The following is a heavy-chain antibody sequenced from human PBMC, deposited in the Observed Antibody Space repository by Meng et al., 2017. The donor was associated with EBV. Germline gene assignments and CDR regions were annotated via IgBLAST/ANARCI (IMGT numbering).Heavy chain of an antibody. V-gene: IGHV1-69*01. CDR3: ASESGRGYTPDY. J-gene: IGHJ4*02. Sequence: QVQVVQSAAEVKKPGSSVNVSCKTSGGPFRYYAISWVRQAPGQGLEWLGGFLPRLGAPNYAQKFHGRVKITADESTSTHYMDLSSLRSEDTAIYYCASESGRGYTPDYWGQGTLVTVSS. CDR2: FLPRLGAP. D-gene: IGHD3-10*01. CDR1: GGPFRYYA.